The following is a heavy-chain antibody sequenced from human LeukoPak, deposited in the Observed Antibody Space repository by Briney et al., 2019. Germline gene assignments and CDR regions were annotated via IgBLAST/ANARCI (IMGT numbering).Heavy chain of an antibody. D-gene: IGHD4-17*01. CDR1: GFTFSDYE. CDR2: MSSSGNVK. CDR3: ASNTYGDYVSFDY. V-gene: IGHV3-48*03. J-gene: IGHJ4*02. Sequence: GSLRLSCEASGFTFSDYEMNWVRQPPGKGLEWVSYMSSSGNVKYYADSVKGRFTISRDNAKNSLYLQMNSLRAEDTAVYYCASNTYGDYVSFDYWGQGTLVIVSS.